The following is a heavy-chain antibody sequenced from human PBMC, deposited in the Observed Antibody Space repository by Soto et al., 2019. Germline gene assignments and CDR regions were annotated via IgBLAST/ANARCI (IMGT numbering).Heavy chain of an antibody. CDR3: ARDPRPSDSRAP. Sequence: QVQLQESGPGLVKPSETLSLICSVSGASVRSNYWSWIRKSAGKVLEWIGRVSATGGATYNPSLRGRATMSVDTSKNQFSVRLTSMTAADTATDFGARDPRPSDSRAPGGRGTLVSVAA. J-gene: IGHJ5*02. V-gene: IGHV4-4*07. D-gene: IGHD3-22*01. CDR2: VSATGGA. CDR1: GASVRSNY.